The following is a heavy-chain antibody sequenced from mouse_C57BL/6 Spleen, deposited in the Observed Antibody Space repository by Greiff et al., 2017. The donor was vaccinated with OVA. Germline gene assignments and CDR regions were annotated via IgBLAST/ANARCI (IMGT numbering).Heavy chain of an antibody. Sequence: QVQLKESGAELARPGASVKLSCKASGYTFTSYGISWVKQRTGQGLEWIGEIYPRSGNTYYNEKFKGKATLTADKSSSTAYMELRSLTSEDSAVYFCARRDYYGSSPRYFDVWGTGTTVTVSS. V-gene: IGHV1-81*01. CDR2: IYPRSGNT. J-gene: IGHJ1*03. CDR1: GYTFTSYG. D-gene: IGHD1-1*01. CDR3: ARRDYYGSSPRYFDV.